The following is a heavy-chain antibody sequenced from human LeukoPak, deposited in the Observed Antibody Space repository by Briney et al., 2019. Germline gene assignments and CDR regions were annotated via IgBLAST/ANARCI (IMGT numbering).Heavy chain of an antibody. V-gene: IGHV4-59*01. J-gene: IGHJ4*02. Sequence: SETLSLTCTVSGGPISSYYWSWIRQPPGKGLEWIGYIYYSGSTNYNPSLKSRVTISVDTSKNQFSLKLSSVTAADTAVYYCARDLLYSSGFDYWGQGTLVTVSS. D-gene: IGHD6-19*01. CDR2: IYYSGST. CDR1: GGPISSYY. CDR3: ARDLLYSSGFDY.